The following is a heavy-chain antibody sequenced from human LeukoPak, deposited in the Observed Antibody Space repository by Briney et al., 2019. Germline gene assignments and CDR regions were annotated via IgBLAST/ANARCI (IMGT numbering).Heavy chain of an antibody. CDR3: ARGVSYYDSSGYYNEYFQH. J-gene: IGHJ1*01. CDR2: IYYSGST. Sequence: PSETLSLTCTVSGGSISSYYWGWIRQPPGKGLEWIGYIYYSGSTNYNPSLKSRVTISVDTSKNQFSLKLSSVTAADTAVYYCARGVSYYDSSGYYNEYFQHWGQGTLVTVSS. V-gene: IGHV4-59*08. CDR1: GGSISSYY. D-gene: IGHD3-22*01.